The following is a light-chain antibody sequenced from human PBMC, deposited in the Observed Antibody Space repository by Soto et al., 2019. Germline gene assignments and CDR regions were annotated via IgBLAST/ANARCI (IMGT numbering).Light chain of an antibody. CDR1: QSVSTNY. Sequence: EIVLTQSPGTLSLSPGERASLSCRASQSVSTNYLAWYQQKPGHAPRLLIYGASYRATGIPDRFSGSGSGTDFTLTISRLEPEDFAVYYCQQYGSSPRFGQGTKLEI. CDR3: QQYGSSPR. V-gene: IGKV3-20*01. J-gene: IGKJ2*03. CDR2: GAS.